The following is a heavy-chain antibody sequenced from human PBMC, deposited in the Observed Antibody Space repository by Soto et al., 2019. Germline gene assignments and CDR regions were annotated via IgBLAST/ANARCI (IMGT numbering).Heavy chain of an antibody. CDR3: ARDGYSSSFWDYYGMDV. D-gene: IGHD6-13*01. CDR2: IYYSGST. Sequence: SETLSLTCTVSGGSISAYYWSWIRQPPGKALEWIGYIYYSGSTYYNPTLKSRVTISVDTSKNQFSLKLSSVTAADTAVYYCARDGYSSSFWDYYGMDVWGQGTTVTVSS. V-gene: IGHV4-59*12. J-gene: IGHJ6*02. CDR1: GGSISAYY.